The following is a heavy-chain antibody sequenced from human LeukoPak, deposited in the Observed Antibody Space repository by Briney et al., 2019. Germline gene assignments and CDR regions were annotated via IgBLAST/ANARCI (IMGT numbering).Heavy chain of an antibody. J-gene: IGHJ6*03. Sequence: ASVKVSCKASGHTVTNFHMHWVRQAPGKGLEWMAIINPNGGSTRYAEKFQGRVTVTRDTSTSTVYMELSSLRSEDTAVYYCARGQGSTAPYDSSGNYYVPYYYYYYCMDVWGKGTAVTVSS. CDR3: ARGQGSTAPYDSSGNYYVPYYYYYYCMDV. V-gene: IGHV1-46*01. CDR1: GHTVTNFH. CDR2: INPNGGST. D-gene: IGHD3-22*01.